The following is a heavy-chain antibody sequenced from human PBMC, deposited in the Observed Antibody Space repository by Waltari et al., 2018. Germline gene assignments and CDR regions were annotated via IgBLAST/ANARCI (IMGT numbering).Heavy chain of an antibody. CDR2: TSHSGST. J-gene: IGHJ4*02. Sequence: QVQLQESGPGLVKPSETLSLTCTVSGDSINNYFWGWVRQPPGTRLEWIAYTSHSGSTRYNPSLESLVTISVDKSKNQFSLRLDSVTAADTAIYYCARSFDFWSGYSLGHWGQGTLVTVSS. D-gene: IGHD3-3*01. V-gene: IGHV4-59*01. CDR3: ARSFDFWSGYSLGH. CDR1: GDSINNYF.